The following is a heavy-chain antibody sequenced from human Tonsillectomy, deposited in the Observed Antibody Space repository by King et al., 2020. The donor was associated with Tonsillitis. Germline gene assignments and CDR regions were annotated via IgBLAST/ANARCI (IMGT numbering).Heavy chain of an antibody. CDR3: TKDPDYYDSSTS. CDR1: GFSFDDYA. V-gene: IGHV3-9*01. Sequence: VQLVESGGALVQPGRSLRLSCAASGFSFDDYAMHWVRQAPGKGLEWVSGISLNSGTIGYADSVKGRFTISRDNAKNFLYLQMNSLRAEDTALYYCTKDPDYYDSSTSWGQGTLVTVAS. J-gene: IGHJ4*02. CDR2: ISLNSGTI. D-gene: IGHD3-22*01.